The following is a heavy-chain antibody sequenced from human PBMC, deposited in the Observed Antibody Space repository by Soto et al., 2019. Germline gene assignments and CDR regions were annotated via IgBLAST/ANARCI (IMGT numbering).Heavy chain of an antibody. J-gene: IGHJ5*02. CDR2: TYYRSKWYN. CDR1: GDSVSSNSAA. Sequence: SQTLSLTCAISGDSVSSNSAAWNWIRQSPSRGLEWLGRTYYRSKWYNDYAVSVKSRITINPDTSKNQFSLQLNSVTPEDTAVYYCARDNYSSSWNKDYNWFDPWGQGTLVTVSS. D-gene: IGHD6-13*01. CDR3: ARDNYSSSWNKDYNWFDP. V-gene: IGHV6-1*01.